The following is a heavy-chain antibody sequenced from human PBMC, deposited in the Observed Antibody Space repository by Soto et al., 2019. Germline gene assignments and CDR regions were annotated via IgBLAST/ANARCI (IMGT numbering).Heavy chain of an antibody. CDR1: GYTFTSYG. D-gene: IGHD1-26*01. CDR3: ASGPIVGATRDYYYYGMDV. V-gene: IGHV1-18*01. CDR2: ISAYNGNT. J-gene: IGHJ6*02. Sequence: QVQLVQSGAEVKKPGASVKVSCKASGYTFTSYGISWVRQAPGQGLEWMGWISAYNGNTNYAQKLQGRVTMTTDTXXSXAXXELRSLRSDDTAVYYCASGPIVGATRDYYYYGMDVWGQGTTVTVSS.